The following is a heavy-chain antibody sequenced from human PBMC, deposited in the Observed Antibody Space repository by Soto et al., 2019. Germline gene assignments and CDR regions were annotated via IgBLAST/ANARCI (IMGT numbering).Heavy chain of an antibody. Sequence: VASVKVSCKASGYTFTSYAMHWVRQAPGQRLEWMGWINAGNGNTKYSQKFQGRVTITRDTSASTAYMELSSLRSEDTAVYYCARCWSGYSWPFDYWGQGTLVTVSS. CDR3: ARCWSGYSWPFDY. V-gene: IGHV1-3*01. J-gene: IGHJ4*02. CDR1: GYTFTSYA. D-gene: IGHD3-3*01. CDR2: INAGNGNT.